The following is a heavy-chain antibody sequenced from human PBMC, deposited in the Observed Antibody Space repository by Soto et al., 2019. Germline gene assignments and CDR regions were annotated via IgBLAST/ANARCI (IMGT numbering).Heavy chain of an antibody. CDR1: GGSISSSSYY. D-gene: IGHD3-3*01. Sequence: QLQLQESGPGLVKPSETLSLTCTVSGGSISSSSYYWGWIRQPPGKGLEWIGSIYYSGSTYYNPSLKSRVTISVDTSKNQFSLKLSSVTAGDTAVYYCARRHLRFDNWCDPWGQGTLVTVSS. CDR3: ARRHLRFDNWCDP. J-gene: IGHJ5*02. CDR2: IYYSGST. V-gene: IGHV4-39*01.